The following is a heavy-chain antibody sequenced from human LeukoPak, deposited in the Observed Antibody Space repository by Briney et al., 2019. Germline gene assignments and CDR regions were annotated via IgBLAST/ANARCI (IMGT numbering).Heavy chain of an antibody. V-gene: IGHV4-61*02. J-gene: IGHJ6*02. CDR3: ARVQSEVVVAATRSYYYYGMDV. CDR1: GGSISSGSYY. D-gene: IGHD2-15*01. Sequence: PSQTLSLTCTVSGGSISSGSYYWSWIRQPAGKGLEWIGRIYTSGSTSYNPSLKSRVTISVDTSKNQSSLKLSSVTAADTAVYYCARVQSEVVVAATRSYYYYGMDVWGQGTTVTVSS. CDR2: IYTSGST.